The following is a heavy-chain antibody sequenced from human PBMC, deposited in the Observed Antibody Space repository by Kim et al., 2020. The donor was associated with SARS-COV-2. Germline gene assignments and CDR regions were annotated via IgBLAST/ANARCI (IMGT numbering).Heavy chain of an antibody. D-gene: IGHD3-22*01. CDR2: IDPSDSYT. CDR1: GYSFTSYW. J-gene: IGHJ6*02. Sequence: GESLKISCKGSGYSFTSYWISWVRQMPGKGLEWMGRIDPSDSYTNYSPSFQGHVTISADKSISTAYLQWSSLKASDTAMYYCARRRGYYDSSGYYYYYYGMDVWGQGTTVTVSS. V-gene: IGHV5-10-1*01. CDR3: ARRRGYYDSSGYYYYYYGMDV.